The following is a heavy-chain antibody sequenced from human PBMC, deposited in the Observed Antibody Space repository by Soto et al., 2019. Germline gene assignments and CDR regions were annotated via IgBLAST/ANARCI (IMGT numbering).Heavy chain of an antibody. CDR1: GFTFSSYV. V-gene: IGHV3-23*01. Sequence: EVQLLESGGGLVQPGGALRLSCAASGFTFSSYVMSGVLQAPGKGLEWGSASRGGQTTYYADSVKGRCTISRDNSKNTRDMQMNSLRAEDTALYDCAEDYGSEADSGKYGSDSWGQGTLGSVAT. D-gene: IGHD1-26*01. J-gene: IGHJ5*01. CDR3: AEDYGSEADSGKYGSDS. CDR2: SRGGQTT.